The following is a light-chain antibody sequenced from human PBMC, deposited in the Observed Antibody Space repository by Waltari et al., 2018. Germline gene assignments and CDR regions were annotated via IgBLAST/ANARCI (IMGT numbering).Light chain of an antibody. Sequence: DIQMTQSPSSVSASVGDSITITCRASQDINKWLAWYQQKPGKAPGLLIYAASTLQGGVSSRFSGSGSGTDFTLTITSLQPEDFATYYCQQANSFLPGTFGQGTRLEI. J-gene: IGKJ5*01. CDR1: QDINKW. V-gene: IGKV1-12*01. CDR2: AAS. CDR3: QQANSFLPGT.